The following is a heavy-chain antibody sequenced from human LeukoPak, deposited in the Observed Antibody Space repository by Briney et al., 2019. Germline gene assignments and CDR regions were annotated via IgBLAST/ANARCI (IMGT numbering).Heavy chain of an antibody. D-gene: IGHD4-17*01. J-gene: IGHJ3*01. CDR1: GGSITSSGYSY. V-gene: IGHV4-31*03. CDR2: TYYSGTS. Sequence: SETLSLTCTVSGGSITSSGYSYWTWIRQHPGKGLEWIGFTYYSGTSHYHTSLKSRVTISVDTSKNQFSLRLNSVTAADTAVYFCARGDDDYGNLDVWGQGTMVTVSS. CDR3: ARGDDDYGNLDV.